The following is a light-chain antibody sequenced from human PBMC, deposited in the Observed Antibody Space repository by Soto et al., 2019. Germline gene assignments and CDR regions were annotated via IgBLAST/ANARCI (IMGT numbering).Light chain of an antibody. J-gene: IGLJ3*02. CDR3: SSYTSSSTLWV. CDR1: SSDVGGYNY. CDR2: EVS. Sequence: QSVLTQPASVSGSPGQSITISCTETSSDVGGYNYVSWYQQHPGKAPKLMIYEVSNRPSGVSNRFSGSKSGNTASLTISGLQAQDEADYYCSSYTSSSTLWVFGGGTKLTVL. V-gene: IGLV2-14*01.